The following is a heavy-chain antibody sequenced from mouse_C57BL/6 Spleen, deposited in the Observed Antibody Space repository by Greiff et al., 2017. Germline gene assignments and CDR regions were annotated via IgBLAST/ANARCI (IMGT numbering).Heavy chain of an antibody. D-gene: IGHD2-3*01. CDR1: GYTFTSYW. CDR3: ARRGDGSPYWYFDV. J-gene: IGHJ1*03. V-gene: IGHV1-52*01. CDR2: IDPSDSET. Sequence: QVQLQQPGAELVRPGSSVKLSCKASGYTFTSYWMHWVKQRPIQGLEWIGNIDPSDSETHYNQKFKDKATLTVDKSSSTAYMQLSSLTSEDSAVYYCARRGDGSPYWYFDVWGTGTTVTVSS.